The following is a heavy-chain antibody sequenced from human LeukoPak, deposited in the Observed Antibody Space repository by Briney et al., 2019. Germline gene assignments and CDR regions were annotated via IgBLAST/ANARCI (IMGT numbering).Heavy chain of an antibody. CDR1: GFTFSSYD. D-gene: IGHD6-13*01. V-gene: IGHV3-13*01. CDR3: ARDKAAAGTYAFDI. J-gene: IGHJ3*02. CDR2: IGTAGDT. Sequence: RGSLRLSCAASGFTFSSYDMHWVRQATGKGLEWVSAIGTAGDTYYPGSVKGRFTISRDNAKNSLYLQMNSLRDEDTAVYYCARDKAAAGTYAFDIWGQGTMVTVSS.